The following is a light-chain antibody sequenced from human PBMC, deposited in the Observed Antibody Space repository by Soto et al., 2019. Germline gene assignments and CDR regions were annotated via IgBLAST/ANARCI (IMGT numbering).Light chain of an antibody. CDR3: SSYAGSKNLL. CDR2: EVT. J-gene: IGLJ2*01. Sequence: QSVLTQPPSASGSPGQSVTISCTGTSSDVGAYNYVSWYQQHPGKAPKLMIYEVTKRPSGVPDRFSGSKSGNTASLTVSGLQAEDEADYYCSSYAGSKNLLFGGGTQLTVL. V-gene: IGLV2-8*01. CDR1: SSDVGAYNY.